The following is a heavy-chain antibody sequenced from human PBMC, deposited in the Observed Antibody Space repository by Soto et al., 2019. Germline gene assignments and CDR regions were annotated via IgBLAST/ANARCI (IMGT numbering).Heavy chain of an antibody. CDR2: IYSGGST. V-gene: IGHV3-53*01. J-gene: IGHJ4*02. CDR3: AREPYY. CDR1: GFTVSSNY. Sequence: EVQLVESGGGLIQPVGSLRLSCAASGFTVSSNYMSWVRQAPGKGLEWVSVIYSGGSTYYAESVKGRFTIYRDNSKNTLYLHMNSLRAEDKAVYYCAREPYYWCQGNLVTVSS.